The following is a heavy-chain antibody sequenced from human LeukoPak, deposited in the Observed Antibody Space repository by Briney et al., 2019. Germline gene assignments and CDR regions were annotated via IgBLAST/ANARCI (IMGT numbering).Heavy chain of an antibody. J-gene: IGHJ6*02. Sequence: GGSLRLSCAASGFTVSSNYMSWVRQAPGKGLEWVSVIYSGGSTYYADSVKGRFTISRHNSKNTLYLQMNSLRAEDTAVYYCARLPLLWFGEYYGMDVWGQGTTVTVSS. CDR3: ARLPLLWFGEYYGMDV. D-gene: IGHD3-10*01. CDR2: IYSGGST. CDR1: GFTVSSNY. V-gene: IGHV3-53*04.